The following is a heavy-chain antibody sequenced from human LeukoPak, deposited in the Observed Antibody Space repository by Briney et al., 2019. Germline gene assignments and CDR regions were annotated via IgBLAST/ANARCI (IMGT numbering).Heavy chain of an antibody. V-gene: IGHV4-34*01. CDR1: GGSFSGYY. CDR2: MNPSGST. Sequence: SETLSLTCAVYGGSFSGYYWTWIRHTPEKGLEWIGEMNPSGSTNYNPSLKSRVTISVDTSKNQFSLTLSSVTAADTAVYYCARGRQDVTMIVGIMTAVSYYLDVWGKGTTVTVS. CDR3: ARGRQDVTMIVGIMTAVSYYLDV. D-gene: IGHD3-22*01. J-gene: IGHJ6*03.